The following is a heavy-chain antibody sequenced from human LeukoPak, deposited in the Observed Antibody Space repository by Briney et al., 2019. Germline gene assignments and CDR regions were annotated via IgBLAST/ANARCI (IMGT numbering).Heavy chain of an antibody. Sequence: GRSLRLSCAASGFTFSTYSMSWVRQAPGKGLEWVSYISSTSSTIYYADSVKGRFTISRDKAKNSLYLQMNNLRDEDTAVYYCARSGNYDCWGQGTLVTVSS. V-gene: IGHV3-48*02. D-gene: IGHD1-1*01. J-gene: IGHJ4*02. CDR2: ISSTSSTI. CDR3: ARSGNYDC. CDR1: GFTFSTYS.